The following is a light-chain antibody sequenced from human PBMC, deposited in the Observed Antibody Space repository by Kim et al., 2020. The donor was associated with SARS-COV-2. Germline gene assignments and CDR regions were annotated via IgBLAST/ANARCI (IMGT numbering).Light chain of an antibody. CDR1: QSVLYSSNNTNY. CDR2: WAS. CDR3: QQYYSTPWT. Sequence: DIVMTQSPDSLAVSLGERATINCKSSQSVLYSSNNTNYLAWYQQKPGQPPKLLIYWASTRASGVPDRFSGSGSGTDFTLTISSLQAEDVAVYYCQQYYSTPWTFGQGTKVDIK. J-gene: IGKJ1*01. V-gene: IGKV4-1*01.